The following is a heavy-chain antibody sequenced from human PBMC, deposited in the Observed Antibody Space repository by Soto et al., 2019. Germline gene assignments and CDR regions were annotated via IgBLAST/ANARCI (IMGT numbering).Heavy chain of an antibody. CDR2: ISSSSSYI. D-gene: IGHD2-15*01. CDR3: ARDGRISVALDI. V-gene: IGHV3-21*01. J-gene: IGHJ3*02. CDR1: GFTFSSYS. Sequence: GGSLRLSCAASGFTFSSYSMNWVRQAPGKGLEWVSSISSSSSYIYYADSVKGRFTISRDNAKNSLYLQMNSLRAEDTAVYYCARDGRISVALDIWGQGTMVTVSS.